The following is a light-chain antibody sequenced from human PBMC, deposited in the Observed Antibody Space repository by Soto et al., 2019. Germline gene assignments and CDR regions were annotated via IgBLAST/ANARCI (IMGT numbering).Light chain of an antibody. V-gene: IGLV1-44*01. Sequence: QSVLTQPPSASGTPGQRVTISCSGSRSNIDVNIVNWYQQLPGTAPKLLIYSYNQRPSGIPDRFSASKSGTLASLAINGLQSEDEADYYCAAWDYALSAWVFGGGTKVTVL. CDR3: AAWDYALSAWV. CDR2: SYN. CDR1: RSNIDVNI. J-gene: IGLJ3*02.